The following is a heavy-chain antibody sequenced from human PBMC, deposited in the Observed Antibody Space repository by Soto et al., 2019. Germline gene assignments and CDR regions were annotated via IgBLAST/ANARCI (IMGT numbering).Heavy chain of an antibody. J-gene: IGHJ4*02. D-gene: IGHD3-3*01. CDR3: AKAAYYDFWSGYYTPPQIPGYFDY. CDR2: ISGSGGST. CDR1: GFTFSSYA. V-gene: IGHV3-23*01. Sequence: GGSLRLSCAASGFTFSSYAMSWVRQAPGKGLEWVSAISGSGGSTYYADSVKGRFTISRDNSKNTLYLQMNSLRAEDTAVYYCAKAAYYDFWSGYYTPPQIPGYFDYWGQGTLVTVSS.